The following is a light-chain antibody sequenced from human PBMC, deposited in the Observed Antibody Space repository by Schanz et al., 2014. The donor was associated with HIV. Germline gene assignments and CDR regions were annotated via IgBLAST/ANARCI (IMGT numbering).Light chain of an antibody. J-gene: IGKJ1*01. Sequence: EIVLTQSAGTLSLSPGERATLSCRARQSVSSSYLPWYQHKPGQAPRLLMYDASSRATGIPDRFSGSGSGTDFTLTISRLEPEDFAVYYCQQYGSSSWTFGQGTKVEIK. CDR3: QQYGSSSWT. CDR2: DAS. V-gene: IGKV3-20*01. CDR1: QSVSSSY.